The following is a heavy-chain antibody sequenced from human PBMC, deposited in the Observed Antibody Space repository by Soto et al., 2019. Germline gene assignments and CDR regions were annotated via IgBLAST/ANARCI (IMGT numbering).Heavy chain of an antibody. J-gene: IGHJ5*02. D-gene: IGHD2-8*02. V-gene: IGHV3-23*01. CDR2: TTDGGYDT. CDR1: GFTFSSYA. CDR3: AKSPGGYHNWFDP. Sequence: PGGSLRLSCAASGFTFSSYAVSWVRQAPGKGLEWVSSTTDGGYDTYYADSVRGRFTISRDNSRNTLYTLYLQMNSLRVEDTAIYYCAKSPGGYHNWFDPWGQGTLVTVSS.